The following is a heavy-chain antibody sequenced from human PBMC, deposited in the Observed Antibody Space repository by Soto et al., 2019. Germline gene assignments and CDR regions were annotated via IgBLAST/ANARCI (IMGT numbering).Heavy chain of an antibody. CDR3: ARIPDYYGSGSYRDYYYYMDV. D-gene: IGHD3-10*01. CDR2: IYYSGST. J-gene: IGHJ6*03. Sequence: SETLSLTCTVSGGSISSYYWSWIRQPPGKGLEWIGYIYYSGSTNYNPSLKSRVTISVDTSKNQFSLKLSSVTAADTAVYYCARIPDYYGSGSYRDYYYYMDVWGKGTTVTVSS. V-gene: IGHV4-59*01. CDR1: GGSISSYY.